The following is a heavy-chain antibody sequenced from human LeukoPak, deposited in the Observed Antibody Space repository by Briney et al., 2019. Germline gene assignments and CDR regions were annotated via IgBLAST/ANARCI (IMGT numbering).Heavy chain of an antibody. CDR2: IRSSSEA. V-gene: IGHV3-48*01. D-gene: IGHD5-12*01. CDR3: ARDAGNSGYGCDL. CDR1: GFILSQYS. Sequence: GGTLRLSCAASGFILSQYSMNWVRQAPGKGLEWVSHIRSSSEAFYADSVKGRFTISRDNARNSLYLQMNNLRGEDTAIYYCARDAGNSGYGCDLWGQGTLVTVSS. J-gene: IGHJ5*02.